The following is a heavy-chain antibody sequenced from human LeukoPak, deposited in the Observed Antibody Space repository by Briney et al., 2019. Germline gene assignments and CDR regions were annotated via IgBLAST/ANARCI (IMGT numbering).Heavy chain of an antibody. CDR2: ISGSGGST. CDR3: ANVYYFGSGTYESRYFDY. V-gene: IGHV3-23*01. CDR1: GFTFSSYA. D-gene: IGHD3-10*01. J-gene: IGHJ4*02. Sequence: PGGSLRLSCAASGFTFSSYAMSWVRQAPGKGLEWVPAISGSGGSTYYADSVKGRFTISRDNSKNTLYLQMNSLRAEDTAVYYCANVYYFGSGTYESRYFDYWGQGILVTVSS.